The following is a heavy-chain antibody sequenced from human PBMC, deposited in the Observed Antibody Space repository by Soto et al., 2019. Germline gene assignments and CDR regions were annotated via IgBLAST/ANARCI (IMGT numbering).Heavy chain of an antibody. Sequence: PSQTLSLPGGISGDSVSSNSAAWNWHRQSPSRGLEWLGRTYYRSKWYNDYAVSVESRITINPDTSKNHFSLQLNFVTPEDTAVYFCARGEQYSGRIFDYWGQGIRVTSPQ. CDR3: ARGEQYSGRIFDY. CDR1: GDSVSSNSAA. V-gene: IGHV6-1*01. J-gene: IGHJ4*02. D-gene: IGHD1-26*01. CDR2: TYYRSKWYN.